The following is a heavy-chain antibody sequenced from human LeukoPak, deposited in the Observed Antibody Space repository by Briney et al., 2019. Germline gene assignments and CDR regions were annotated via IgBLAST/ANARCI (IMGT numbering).Heavy chain of an antibody. Sequence: SVKVSCKASGGTFSSYAINWVRQASGQGLEWMGRIIPILAIANYAQKFQGRVTITADKSTSTAYMELSSLRSEDTAVYYCARDLGIAAAGVLYFDYWGQGTLVTVSS. D-gene: IGHD6-13*01. CDR1: GGTFSSYA. CDR2: IIPILAIA. V-gene: IGHV1-69*04. CDR3: ARDLGIAAAGVLYFDY. J-gene: IGHJ4*02.